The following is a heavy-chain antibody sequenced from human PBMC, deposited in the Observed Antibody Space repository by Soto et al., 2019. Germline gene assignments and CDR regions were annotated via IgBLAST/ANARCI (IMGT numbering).Heavy chain of an antibody. Sequence: SVKVSCKASGGTFSSYAISWVRPAPGQGLEWMGGIIPIFGTANYAQKFQGRVTITADESTSTAYMELSSLRSEDTAVYYCASRLVRGVNYYYGMDVWGQGTTVTVS. CDR2: IIPIFGTA. D-gene: IGHD3-10*01. J-gene: IGHJ6*02. CDR3: ASRLVRGVNYYYGMDV. CDR1: GGTFSSYA. V-gene: IGHV1-69*13.